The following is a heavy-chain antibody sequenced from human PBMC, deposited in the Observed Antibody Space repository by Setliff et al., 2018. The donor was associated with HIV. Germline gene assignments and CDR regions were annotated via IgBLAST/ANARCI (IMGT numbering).Heavy chain of an antibody. Sequence: SETLSLTCTVSGGSISGYCWSWVRQPAGKGLEWIGRVYSSGSTNYNPSLKSRVTISVDSSKNQFSLKLSSVTAADTAVYYCARGLAYYSENTDYYYVSAGFDPWGPGTLVTVSS. CDR1: GGSISGYC. J-gene: IGHJ5*02. CDR2: VYSSGST. CDR3: ARGLAYYSENTDYYYVSAGFDP. V-gene: IGHV4-4*07. D-gene: IGHD3-22*01.